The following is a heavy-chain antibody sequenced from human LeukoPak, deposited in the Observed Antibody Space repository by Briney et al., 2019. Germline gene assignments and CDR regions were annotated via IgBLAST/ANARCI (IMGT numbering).Heavy chain of an antibody. V-gene: IGHV1-2*02. Sequence: GASVKVSCKASGYSFNDKYLHWVRQAPGQGLEWMGSINPNSGGTNYAQKFQGRVTMTTDTSMSTAYMELSRLTSDDTAVYYCARGRYWAPLLSYGDWFDPWGQGTLVTVSS. D-gene: IGHD3-22*01. J-gene: IGHJ5*02. CDR1: GYSFNDKY. CDR3: ARGRYWAPLLSYGDWFDP. CDR2: INPNSGGT.